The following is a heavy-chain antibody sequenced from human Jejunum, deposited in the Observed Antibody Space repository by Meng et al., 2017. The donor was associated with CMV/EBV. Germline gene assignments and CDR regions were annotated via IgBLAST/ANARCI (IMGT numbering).Heavy chain of an antibody. Sequence: VSCKASGYTFATYGINWVRQAPGQGLEWAGGTYNGNTNYPQRFQGRVIMTTDTSTSTAYMELTSLRSDDTAVYYCARGLWSGFDFWGQGTLVTVSS. V-gene: IGHV1-18*04. CDR1: GYTFATYG. CDR2: TYNGNT. J-gene: IGHJ4*02. CDR3: ARGLWSGFDF. D-gene: IGHD3-3*01.